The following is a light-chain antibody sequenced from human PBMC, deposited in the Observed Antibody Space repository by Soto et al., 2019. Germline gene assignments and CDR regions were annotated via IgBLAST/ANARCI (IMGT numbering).Light chain of an antibody. V-gene: IGLV2-14*01. CDR1: SSDVGGYNY. J-gene: IGLJ1*01. Sequence: QSALTQPASVSGSPGQSITISCTGTSSDVGGYNYVSWYQQHPGKAPKLMIYDVSNRPSGVSNRFSGSTSGNTACLTISGLQAEDEADYYCSSYTSSSTPFYVFGTGTKLTVL. CDR2: DVS. CDR3: SSYTSSSTPFYV.